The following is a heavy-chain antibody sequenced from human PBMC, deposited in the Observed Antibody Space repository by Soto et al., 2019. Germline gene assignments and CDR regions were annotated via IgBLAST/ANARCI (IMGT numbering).Heavy chain of an antibody. J-gene: IGHJ6*01. Sequence: SETLSLTCTVSGGSVSSGSYYWIWIRQPPGKGLEWIGYIYYSGSTNYNPSLKSRVTISVDTSKNQFSLKLSSVTAADTAVYYCARPLYSYGPMDVWGQGTTVTVSS. CDR1: GGSVSSGSYY. D-gene: IGHD5-18*01. CDR3: ARPLYSYGPMDV. V-gene: IGHV4-61*01. CDR2: IYYSGST.